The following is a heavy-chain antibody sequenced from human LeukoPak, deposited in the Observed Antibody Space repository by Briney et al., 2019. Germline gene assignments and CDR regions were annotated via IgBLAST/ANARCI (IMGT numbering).Heavy chain of an antibody. V-gene: IGHV1-2*02. Sequence: ASVKVSCKASGYTFTGYYMHCVRQAPEQGLEWMGWINPNSGGTNYAQKFQGRVTMTRDTSISTAYMELSRLRSDDTAVYYCARGWVCSSTSCYFDYWGQGTLVTVSS. D-gene: IGHD2-2*01. CDR1: GYTFTGYY. J-gene: IGHJ4*02. CDR3: ARGWVCSSTSCYFDY. CDR2: INPNSGGT.